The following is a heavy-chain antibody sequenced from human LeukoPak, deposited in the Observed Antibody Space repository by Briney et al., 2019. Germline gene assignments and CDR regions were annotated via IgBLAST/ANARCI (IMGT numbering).Heavy chain of an antibody. Sequence: SETLSLTCTISGGSVSDYYWSWIRQSPGKGLEWIGYIYHTGSTSYSPSLKSRVTISADTSQNQFSLKLSSVTAADTAAYYCARDTIGIGLRLGEYTDYWGQGILVTVSS. D-gene: IGHD3-16*01. J-gene: IGHJ4*02. CDR1: GGSVSDYY. V-gene: IGHV4-59*02. CDR2: IYHTGST. CDR3: ARDTIGIGLRLGEYTDY.